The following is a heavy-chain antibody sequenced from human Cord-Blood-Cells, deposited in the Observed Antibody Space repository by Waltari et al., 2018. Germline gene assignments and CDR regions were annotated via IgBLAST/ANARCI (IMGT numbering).Heavy chain of an antibody. V-gene: IGHV4-34*01. D-gene: IGHD6-6*01. J-gene: IGHJ2*01. CDR3: ARSSSSYWYFDL. CDR1: GGSFSGYY. Sequence: QVQLQQWGAGLLKPSETLSLTCAVYGGSFSGYYWSWIRQPPGKGLEWIGEINHSGTTNYNPSLKSRVTRSVDTSKNQFSLKLSSVTAADTAVYYCARSSSSYWYFDLWGRGTLVTVSS. CDR2: INHSGTT.